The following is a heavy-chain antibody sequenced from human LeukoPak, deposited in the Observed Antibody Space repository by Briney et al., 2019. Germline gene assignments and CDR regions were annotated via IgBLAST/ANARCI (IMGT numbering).Heavy chain of an antibody. CDR1: GFTFITYA. CDR2: ISDDGSNK. J-gene: IGHJ4*02. V-gene: IGHV3-30*04. Sequence: GGSLRLSCAASGFTFITYAMHWVRQAPGKGLEWVAVISDDGSNKYYADSVKGRFIISRDNSKNTLYLQMNSLRPEDAAVYFCASSRGYSDYDSDYWGQGTLVTVSS. D-gene: IGHD5-12*01. CDR3: ASSRGYSDYDSDY.